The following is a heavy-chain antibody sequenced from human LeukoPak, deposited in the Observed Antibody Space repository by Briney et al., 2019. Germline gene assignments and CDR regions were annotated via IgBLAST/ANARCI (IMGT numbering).Heavy chain of an antibody. Sequence: SQTLSLTCVISGDSVSSNSAAWNWIRQSPSRGLEWLGRTYYRSKWYNDYAVSVRSRISINSDTSKNQFSLQLNSVTPEDTAVYYCARGRWRDQNWLAPWGQGTLVTVSS. D-gene: IGHD4-23*01. CDR2: TYYRSKWYN. J-gene: IGHJ5*02. CDR1: GDSVSSNSAA. CDR3: ARGRWRDQNWLAP. V-gene: IGHV6-1*01.